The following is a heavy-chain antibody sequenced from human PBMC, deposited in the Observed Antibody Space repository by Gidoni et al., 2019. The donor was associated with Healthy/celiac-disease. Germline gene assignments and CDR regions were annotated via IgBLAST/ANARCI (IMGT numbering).Heavy chain of an antibody. CDR2: INHSGST. V-gene: IGHV4-34*01. D-gene: IGHD3-3*01. Sequence: QVQLQQWGAGLLKPSETLSLTCAVYGWSFSGYYWSWIRQPPGKGLEWIGEINHSGSTNYNPTHKRRVTISVDTSKNQFSLKLSSVTAADTAVYDCARGRKRGGYDFWSGPRGGFDYWGQGTLVTVSS. CDR1: GWSFSGYY. J-gene: IGHJ4*02. CDR3: ARGRKRGGYDFWSGPRGGFDY.